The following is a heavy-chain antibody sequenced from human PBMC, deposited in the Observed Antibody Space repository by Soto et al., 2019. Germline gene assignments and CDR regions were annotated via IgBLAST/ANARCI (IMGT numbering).Heavy chain of an antibody. Sequence: QVQLVQSGGEVKKPGASVTVSCKASGYTFINYHITWVRQAPGQGLEWMAWINTYNGMTDYAQKFKGRVTMTRDTYTSTAYMALRNLGSDDTAFYFCAKSPRGEIATHWGQGTLVTVSS. CDR2: INTYNGMT. D-gene: IGHD2-21*01. J-gene: IGHJ4*02. CDR3: AKSPRGEIATH. V-gene: IGHV1-18*01. CDR1: GYTFINYH.